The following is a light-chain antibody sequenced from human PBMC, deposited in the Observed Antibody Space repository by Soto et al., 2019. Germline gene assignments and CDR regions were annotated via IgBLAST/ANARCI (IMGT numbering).Light chain of an antibody. CDR3: QQFDNYPWT. V-gene: IGKV3-15*01. CDR2: DTS. J-gene: IGKJ1*01. CDR1: QSVSIK. Sequence: EIVMTQSPATLSVSPGERATLSCRASQSVSIKLAWYQQKPGQAPRLLIYDTSTRATGIPARFSGSGSGTESTLTFSSLQSDDFETYDCQQFDNYPWTFGQGTKVDIK.